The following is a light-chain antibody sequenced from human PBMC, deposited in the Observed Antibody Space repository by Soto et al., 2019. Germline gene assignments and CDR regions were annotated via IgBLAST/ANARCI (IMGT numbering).Light chain of an antibody. CDR2: EAS. CDR3: CSYAGSNTWV. Sequence: QSVLTQPASVSGSPGQSLTISCTGASSDVGSYHLVSWYQQHPGKAPNLIIYEASERPSGVSDRFSGSKSGNTASLTISGLQAEDEADYYCCSYAGSNTWVFGGGTKLTVL. J-gene: IGLJ3*02. CDR1: SSDVGSYHL. V-gene: IGLV2-23*01.